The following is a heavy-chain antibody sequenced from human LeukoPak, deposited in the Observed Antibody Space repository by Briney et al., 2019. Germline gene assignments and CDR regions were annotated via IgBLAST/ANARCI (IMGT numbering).Heavy chain of an antibody. CDR1: GFTLWSYE. D-gene: IGHD5-24*01. CDR2: ISGSGSTI. J-gene: IGHJ3*02. Sequence: GGSLRLSCAPSGFTLWSYEMHWVREAPEKGREWVSYISGSGSTIHYAHFVKGRFTISRDNAKNSLFLQMNSLRAEDTAVYYCARGGYNYGYAFGIWGQGTMVTASS. CDR3: ARGGYNYGYAFGI. V-gene: IGHV3-48*03.